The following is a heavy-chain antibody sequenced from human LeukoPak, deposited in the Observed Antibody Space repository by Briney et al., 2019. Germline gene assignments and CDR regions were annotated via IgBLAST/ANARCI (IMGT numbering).Heavy chain of an antibody. J-gene: IGHJ4*02. D-gene: IGHD3-22*01. Sequence: GGSLRLSCTASGFTFGDYAMSWVRQAPGKGLEWVGFIRSKAYGGTTEYAASVKGRFTISRDDSKSIAYLQMNSLKTEDTTVYYCTRSGSSGYYYSHYFDYWGQGTLVTVSS. CDR2: IRSKAYGGTT. CDR3: TRSGSSGYYYSHYFDY. V-gene: IGHV3-49*04. CDR1: GFTFGDYA.